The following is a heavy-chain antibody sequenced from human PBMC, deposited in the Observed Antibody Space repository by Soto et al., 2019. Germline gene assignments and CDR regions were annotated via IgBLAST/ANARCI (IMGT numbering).Heavy chain of an antibody. CDR1: GLTFSSYG. V-gene: IGHV3-30*18. J-gene: IGHJ4*02. D-gene: IGHD6-13*01. CDR2: TSYDGSNT. CDR3: AKDHYSSSWSFDY. Sequence: QVQLVESGGGVVQPGRSLRLSCAASGLTFSSYGMHWVRQAPGKGLEWVAVTSYDGSNTYYADSVKGRFTISRDNSKNTLYLQMNSLRAEDTAVYYCAKDHYSSSWSFDYWGQGTLVTVSS.